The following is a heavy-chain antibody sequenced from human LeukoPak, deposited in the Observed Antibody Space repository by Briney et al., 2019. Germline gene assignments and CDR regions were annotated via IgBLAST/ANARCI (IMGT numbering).Heavy chain of an antibody. CDR1: GGSISSYY. D-gene: IGHD1-26*01. V-gene: IGHV4-59*01. Sequence: KPSETLSLTCTVSGGSISSYYWNWIRQPPGKGLEWIGYIYYSGSTNYNPSLKSRVTISVDTSKNQFSLKLSAVTAADTAVYYCARQDDIVGANTLVHWGQGILVTVSS. CDR2: IYYSGST. CDR3: ARQDDIVGANTLVH. J-gene: IGHJ4*02.